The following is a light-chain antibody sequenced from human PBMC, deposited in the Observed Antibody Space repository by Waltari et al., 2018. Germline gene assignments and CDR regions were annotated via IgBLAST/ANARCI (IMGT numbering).Light chain of an antibody. Sequence: EIVMTQSPATLSVSPGQSATLSCRASQSVSSNLAWYQQKGGQAPRLLSYGASTRAPGSPARFTGSGSGTEFTLTSTSLKSEDFAIYYCQQYNNWPQTFGQGTRVEFK. CDR3: QQYNNWPQT. V-gene: IGKV3D-15*01. CDR2: GAS. J-gene: IGKJ1*01. CDR1: QSVSSN.